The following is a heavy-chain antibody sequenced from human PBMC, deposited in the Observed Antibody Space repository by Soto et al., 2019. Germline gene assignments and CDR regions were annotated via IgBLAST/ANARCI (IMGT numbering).Heavy chain of an antibody. CDR3: ATGPHRYSSGWYQGFDP. Sequence: ASVKVSCKVSGYTLTELSMHWVRQAPGKGLEWMGGFDPEDGETIYAQKFQGRVTMTEDTSTDTAYMELSSLRSEDTAVYYCATGPHRYSSGWYQGFDPWGQGTLVTVSS. J-gene: IGHJ5*02. CDR1: GYTLTELS. V-gene: IGHV1-24*01. D-gene: IGHD6-13*01. CDR2: FDPEDGET.